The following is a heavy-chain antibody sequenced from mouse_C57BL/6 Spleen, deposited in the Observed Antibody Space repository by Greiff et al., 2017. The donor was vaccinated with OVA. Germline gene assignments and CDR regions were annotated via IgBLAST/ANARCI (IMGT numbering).Heavy chain of an antibody. J-gene: IGHJ1*03. CDR3: ARDWDSWYFDV. CDR1: GYTFTSYW. D-gene: IGHD4-1*01. V-gene: IGHV1-64*01. Sequence: QVQLQQPGAELVKPGASVKLSCKASGYTFTSYWMHWVKQRPEQGLEWIGMIHPNSGSTNYNEKFKSKATLTVDKSSSTAYMQLSSLTSEDSAVYYCARDWDSWYFDVWGTGTTVTVSS. CDR2: IHPNSGST.